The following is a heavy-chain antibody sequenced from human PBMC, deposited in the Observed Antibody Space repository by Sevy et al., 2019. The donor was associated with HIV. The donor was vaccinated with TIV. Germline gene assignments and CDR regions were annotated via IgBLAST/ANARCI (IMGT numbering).Heavy chain of an antibody. CDR1: GFSFSSHG. D-gene: IGHD1-1*01. V-gene: IGHV3-30*03. CDR3: ARDGGWYNYAPSDY. CDR2: ISYDGNKK. J-gene: IGHJ4*02. Sequence: GGSLRLSCAASGFSFSSHGMHWVRQAPGKGLEWQSVISYDGNKKYYAHSVKGRFTISRDNSKSTLYLQMNSLRPEDTAVYYCARDGGWYNYAPSDYWGQGTLVTVSS.